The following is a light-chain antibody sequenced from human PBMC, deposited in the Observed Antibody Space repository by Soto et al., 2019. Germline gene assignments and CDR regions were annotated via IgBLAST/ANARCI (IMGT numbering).Light chain of an antibody. J-gene: IGKJ1*01. CDR2: QVS. Sequence: DTVLTQTPLSSPVTLGQPASISCRSSQSLVYSDGNTYLSWLQQRPGQPPRLLIYQVSNRFPGVPDRFSCLGAGTDFTLMIRRVEAEDVAVYYCKQLSHFPLRFGQRTNVEIK. V-gene: IGKV2-24*01. CDR3: KQLSHFPLR. CDR1: QSLVYSDGNTY.